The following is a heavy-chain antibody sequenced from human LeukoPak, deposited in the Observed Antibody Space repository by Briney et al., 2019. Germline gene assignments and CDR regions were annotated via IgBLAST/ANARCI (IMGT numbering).Heavy chain of an antibody. Sequence: SETLSLTCAVYGGSFSGYYWSWIRQPPGKGLEWIGEINHSGSTNYNPSLKSRVTISVDTSKNQFSLKLGSVTAADTAVYYCASIVVAGTQRSYRDYWGQGTLVTVSS. CDR1: GGSFSGYY. CDR2: INHSGST. D-gene: IGHD6-19*01. V-gene: IGHV4-34*01. J-gene: IGHJ4*02. CDR3: ASIVVAGTQRSYRDY.